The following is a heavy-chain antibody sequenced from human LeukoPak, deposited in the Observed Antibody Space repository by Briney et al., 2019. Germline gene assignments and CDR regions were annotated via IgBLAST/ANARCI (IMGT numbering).Heavy chain of an antibody. D-gene: IGHD1-26*01. Sequence: ASVKVSCKASGYTFTSYDINWVRQATGQGLEWMGWMNPNSGNTGYAQKFQGRVTMTRNTSISTAYMELSSLRSEDTALYYCAKDMGPGLVGATREDYWGQGTLVTVSS. CDR2: MNPNSGNT. J-gene: IGHJ4*02. CDR1: GYTFTSYD. V-gene: IGHV1-8*01. CDR3: AKDMGPGLVGATREDY.